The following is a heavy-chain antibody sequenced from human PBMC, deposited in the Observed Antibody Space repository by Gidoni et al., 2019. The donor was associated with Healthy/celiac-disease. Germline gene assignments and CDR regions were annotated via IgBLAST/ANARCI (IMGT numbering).Heavy chain of an antibody. V-gene: IGHV3-30-3*01. D-gene: IGHD7-27*01. Sequence: QVQLVESGGGVVQPGRPLRLSCAASGSTFSSYAMHWVRQAPGKGLEWVAVISYYGSNKYYADSVKGRFTISRDNSKNTLYLQMNSLRAEDTAVYYCARVLGIGDYYYYGMDVWGQGTTVTVSS. CDR3: ARVLGIGDYYYYGMDV. CDR2: ISYYGSNK. J-gene: IGHJ6*02. CDR1: GSTFSSYA.